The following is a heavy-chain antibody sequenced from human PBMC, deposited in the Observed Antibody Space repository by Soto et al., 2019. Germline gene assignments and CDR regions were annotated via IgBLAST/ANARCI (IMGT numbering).Heavy chain of an antibody. Sequence: PGGSLRLSCAASGFTVSSNYMSWVRQAPGKGLERVSAISGSGGSTYYADSVKGRFTISRDNSKNTLYLQMNSLRAEDTAVYYCAKDRSYAPARRPSSYWGQGTLVTVSS. CDR1: GFTVSSNY. D-gene: IGHD1-26*01. V-gene: IGHV3-23*01. CDR2: ISGSGGST. CDR3: AKDRSYAPARRPSSY. J-gene: IGHJ4*02.